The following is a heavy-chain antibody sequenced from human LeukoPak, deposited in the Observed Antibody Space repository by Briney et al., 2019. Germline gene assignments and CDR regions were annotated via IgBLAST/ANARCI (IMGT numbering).Heavy chain of an antibody. J-gene: IGHJ1*01. CDR3: AMLGYCSGGSCYQPAEYFQH. CDR1: GGTFSSYA. Sequence: SVKVSCKASGGTFSSYAISWVRQAPGQGLEWMGGIIPIFGIANYAQKFQGRVTITADESTSTAYMELSSLRSEDTAVYYCAMLGYCSGGSCYQPAEYFQHWGQGTLVTVSS. CDR2: IIPIFGIA. D-gene: IGHD2-15*01. V-gene: IGHV1-69*01.